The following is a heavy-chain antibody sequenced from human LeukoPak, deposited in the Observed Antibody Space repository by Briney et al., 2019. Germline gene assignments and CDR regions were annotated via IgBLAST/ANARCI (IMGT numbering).Heavy chain of an antibody. D-gene: IGHD2-15*01. V-gene: IGHV3-23*01. CDR2: ITGTGGR. CDR3: AKGTLGHCNGASSYPLDY. CDR1: GFTLTNHG. Sequence: GGSLRLSCAVSGFTLTNHGVNWVRQAPGKGLEWVSIITGTGGRYYGDSVKGRFTISRDNSKNTLYLQMNSLRAEDTAVYFCAKGTLGHCNGASSYPLDYWGQGTLVTVSS. J-gene: IGHJ4*02.